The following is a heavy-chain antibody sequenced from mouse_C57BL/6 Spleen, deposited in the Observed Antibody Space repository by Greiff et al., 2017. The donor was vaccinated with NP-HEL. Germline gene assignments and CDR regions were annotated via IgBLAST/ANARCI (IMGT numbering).Heavy chain of an antibody. CDR2: INPSSGYT. Sequence: VQLQQSGAELARPGASVKMSCKASGYTFTSYTMHWVKQRPGQGLEWIGYINPSSGYTKYNQKFKDKATWTADKSSSTAYMQLSSLTSEDSAVYYCAREELTGPHYFDYWGQGTTLTVSS. CDR3: AREELTGPHYFDY. V-gene: IGHV1-4*01. J-gene: IGHJ2*01. D-gene: IGHD4-1*01. CDR1: GYTFTSYT.